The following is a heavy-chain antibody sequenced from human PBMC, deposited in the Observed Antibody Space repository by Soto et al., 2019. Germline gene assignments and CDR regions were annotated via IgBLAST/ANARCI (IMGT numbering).Heavy chain of an antibody. J-gene: IGHJ6*02. CDR1: GYSFTNYW. D-gene: IGHD3-22*01. Sequence: GESLKISCKGSGYSFTNYWIGWVRLMPGKGIEWKGIIYPGDSDTRYSPSFQGQVTISADRSISTAFLQWSSLKASDTAMYYCARQDSSGYYYYGLDVWGQGTTVTVSS. CDR3: ARQDSSGYYYYGLDV. CDR2: IYPGDSDT. V-gene: IGHV5-51*01.